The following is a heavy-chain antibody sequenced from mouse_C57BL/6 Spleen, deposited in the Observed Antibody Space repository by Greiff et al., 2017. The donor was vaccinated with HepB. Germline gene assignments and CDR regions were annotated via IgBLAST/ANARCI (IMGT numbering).Heavy chain of an antibody. Sequence: QVQLKESGAELARPGASVKLSCKASGYTFTSYGISWVKQRTGQGLEWIGEIYPRSGNTYYNEKFKGKATLTADKSSSTAYMELRSLTSEDSAVYFCAREDDSGYRFAYWGQGTLVTVSA. CDR1: GYTFTSYG. D-gene: IGHD3-2*02. CDR2: IYPRSGNT. CDR3: AREDDSGYRFAY. V-gene: IGHV1-81*01. J-gene: IGHJ3*01.